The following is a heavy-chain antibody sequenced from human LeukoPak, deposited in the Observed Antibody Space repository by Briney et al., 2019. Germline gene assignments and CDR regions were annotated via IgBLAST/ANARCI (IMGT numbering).Heavy chain of an antibody. CDR2: ILYDGSNK. CDR3: ARNSGSYPRYYMDV. V-gene: IGHV3-30*04. D-gene: IGHD1-26*01. Sequence: GGSLGLSCAASGFTFSTFAMHWVRQAPGKGLEWVALILYDGSNKYYAESVKGRFTISRDNAKNSLYLQMNSLRAEDTALYYCARNSGSYPRYYMDVWGKGTTVTVSS. CDR1: GFTFSTFA. J-gene: IGHJ6*03.